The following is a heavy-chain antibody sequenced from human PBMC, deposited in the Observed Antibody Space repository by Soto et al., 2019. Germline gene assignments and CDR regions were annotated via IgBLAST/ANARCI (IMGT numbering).Heavy chain of an antibody. D-gene: IGHD5-18*01. CDR1: GSSMSSYY. Sequence: XETLCLTCPVSGSSMSSYYWSWIRKPPGKGLEWIGYIYYSGSTNYNPSLKSRVTISVDTSKNQFSLKLSSVTAADTAVYYCAREGIRVGYYYYGMDAWGQGTTVTVSS. CDR2: IYYSGST. CDR3: AREGIRVGYYYYGMDA. J-gene: IGHJ6*02. V-gene: IGHV4-59*01.